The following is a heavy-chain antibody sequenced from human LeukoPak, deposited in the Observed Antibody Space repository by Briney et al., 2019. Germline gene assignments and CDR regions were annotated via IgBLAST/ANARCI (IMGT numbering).Heavy chain of an antibody. Sequence: GGSLRLSCAASGFTLSSYSMTWVSQAPGKGLEWVSSISSSSSYIYYADSVKGRFTISRDNAKNSLYLQMNSLRAEDTAVYYCARGRIAAAITFDYWGQGTLVTVSS. CDR1: GFTLSSYS. J-gene: IGHJ4*02. CDR2: ISSSSSYI. V-gene: IGHV3-21*01. CDR3: ARGRIAAAITFDY. D-gene: IGHD6-13*01.